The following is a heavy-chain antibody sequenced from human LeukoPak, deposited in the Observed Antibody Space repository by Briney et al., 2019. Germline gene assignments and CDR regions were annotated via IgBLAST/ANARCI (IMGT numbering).Heavy chain of an antibody. CDR1: GGSFSGYY. CDR3: ARDTSRFYYYYMDV. CDR2: INHSGST. V-gene: IGHV4-34*01. Sequence: SETLSLTCAVYGGSFSGYYWSWIRQPPGKGLEWIGEINHSGSTNYNPSLKSRVTISVDTSKNQFSLKLSSVTAADTAVYYCARDTSRFYYYYMDVWGKGTTVTVSS. J-gene: IGHJ6*03. D-gene: IGHD3-3*01.